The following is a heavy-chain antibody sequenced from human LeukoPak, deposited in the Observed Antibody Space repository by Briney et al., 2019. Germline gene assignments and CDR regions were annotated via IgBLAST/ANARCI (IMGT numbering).Heavy chain of an antibody. CDR3: ARPLVPAAPGWFDP. Sequence: ASVKVSCKASGYTFTSYDINWVRQATGQGLEWMGWMNPNSGNTGYAQKFQGRVTMTRNTSMSTAYMELSSLRSEDTAVYYCARPLVPAAPGWFDPWGQGTLVTVSS. D-gene: IGHD2-2*01. J-gene: IGHJ5*02. V-gene: IGHV1-8*01. CDR1: GYTFTSYD. CDR2: MNPNSGNT.